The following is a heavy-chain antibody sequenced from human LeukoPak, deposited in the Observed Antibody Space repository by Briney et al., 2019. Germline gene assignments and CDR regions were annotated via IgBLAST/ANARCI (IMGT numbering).Heavy chain of an antibody. CDR2: IRYDGSNK. J-gene: IGHJ5*02. V-gene: IGHV3-30*02. CDR3: GWGDWFDP. CDR1: GFTFSSYG. D-gene: IGHD3-16*01. Sequence: GGSLRLSCAASGFTFSSYGMHWVRQTPGKGLEWVAFIRYDGSNKYYADSVKGRFTISRDNSKNTLYLQMNSLRGEDTAVYYCGWGDWFDPWGQGTLLTVSS.